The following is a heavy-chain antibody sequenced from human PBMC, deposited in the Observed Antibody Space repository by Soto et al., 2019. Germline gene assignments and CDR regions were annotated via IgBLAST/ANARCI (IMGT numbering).Heavy chain of an antibody. CDR1: GFTFSNYT. Sequence: PGGSLRLSCAASGFTFSNYTMNWVRQAPGKGLGWVSSISSSSSYIYYADSVKGRFIISRDNAKNSLYLQMNSLRAEDTALYYCASQTLGTYYYYYGMDVWGQGTTVTVSS. CDR3: ASQTLGTYYYYYGMDV. V-gene: IGHV3-21*01. CDR2: ISSSSSYI. J-gene: IGHJ6*02. D-gene: IGHD7-27*01.